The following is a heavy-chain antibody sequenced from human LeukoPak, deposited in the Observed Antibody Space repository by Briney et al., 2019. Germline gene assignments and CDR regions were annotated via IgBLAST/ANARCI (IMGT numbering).Heavy chain of an antibody. CDR1: GFTLSSYD. CDR2: ISTTSTYI. D-gene: IGHD2-2*01. Sequence: GGSLRLSCAASGFTLSSYDMNWVRQAPGKGLEWVSSISTTSTYIYYRYSVKGRFTISRDNARNSLYLQMNGLRAEDTAVYYCARADCFSSTCYLRSSWFDPWGQGTLVTVSS. J-gene: IGHJ5*02. V-gene: IGHV3-21*01. CDR3: ARADCFSSTCYLRSSWFDP.